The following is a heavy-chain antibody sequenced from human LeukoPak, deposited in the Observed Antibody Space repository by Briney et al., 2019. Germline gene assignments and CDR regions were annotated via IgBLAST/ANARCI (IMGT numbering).Heavy chain of an antibody. CDR2: INTNTGNP. Sequence: GASVKVSCKASGYTFTSYAMNWVRQAPGQGLEWMGWINTNTGNPTYAQGFTGRFVFSMDTSVSTAYLQISSLKAEDTAVYYCAGRSSFNSGYDALGYWGQGTLVTVSS. V-gene: IGHV7-4-1*02. CDR1: GYTFTSYA. D-gene: IGHD5-12*01. CDR3: AGRSSFNSGYDALGY. J-gene: IGHJ4*02.